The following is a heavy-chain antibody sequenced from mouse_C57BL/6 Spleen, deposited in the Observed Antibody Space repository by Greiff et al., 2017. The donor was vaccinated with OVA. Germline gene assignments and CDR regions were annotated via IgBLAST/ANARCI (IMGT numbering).Heavy chain of an antibody. V-gene: IGHV1-81*01. D-gene: IGHD1-1*01. CDR1: GYTFTSYG. CDR2: IYPRSGNT. CDR3: ARSGFITAVVATSYYAMDY. Sequence: VQLQQSGAELARPGASVKLSCKASGYTFTSYGISWVKQRTGQGLEWIGEIYPRSGNTYYNEKFKGKATLTADKSSSTAYMELRSLTSEDSAVYFCARSGFITAVVATSYYAMDYWGQGTSVTVSS. J-gene: IGHJ4*01.